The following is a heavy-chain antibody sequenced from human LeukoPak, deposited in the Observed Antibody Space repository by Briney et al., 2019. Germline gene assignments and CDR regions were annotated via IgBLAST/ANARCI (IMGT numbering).Heavy chain of an antibody. CDR3: ATGIQLSPTASFYFDY. Sequence: ASVKVSCKVSGYTLSKLSMHWVRQARGKGLEWMGAFAPGDGETIYAQRFQGRVTVTEDTSTDTANMELSSLRSEDTAVYYCATGIQLSPTASFYFDYWGQGTLVTVYS. CDR2: FAPGDGET. J-gene: IGHJ4*02. CDR1: GYTLSKLS. V-gene: IGHV1-24*01. D-gene: IGHD5-18*01.